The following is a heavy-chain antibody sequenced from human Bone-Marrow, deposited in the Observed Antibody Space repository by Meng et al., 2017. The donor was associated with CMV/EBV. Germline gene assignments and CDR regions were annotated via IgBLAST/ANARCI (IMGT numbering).Heavy chain of an antibody. J-gene: IGHJ5*02. D-gene: IGHD2-2*01. CDR3: ARGEGSDQLPWFDP. CDR2: INSDGSST. Sequence: GESLKISCAASGFTFSTYWMHWVRQAPGKGLVWVSRINSDGSSTSYADSVKGRFTISRDNAKNTLYLQMNNLRAEDTAVYYCARGEGSDQLPWFDPWGQGTLVTVSS. V-gene: IGHV3-74*01. CDR1: GFTFSTYW.